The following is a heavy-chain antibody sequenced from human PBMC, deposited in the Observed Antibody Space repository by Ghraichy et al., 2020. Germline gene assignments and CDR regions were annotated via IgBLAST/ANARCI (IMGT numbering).Heavy chain of an antibody. CDR2: ISGSGGST. J-gene: IGHJ3*02. V-gene: IGHV3-23*01. CDR1: GFTFSSYA. CDR3: AKHLDYYGSGSYYKGWSAFDI. D-gene: IGHD3-10*01. Sequence: GGSLRLSCAASGFTFSSYAMSWVRQAPGKGLEWVSAISGSGGSTYYADSVKGRFTISRDNSKNTLYLQMNSLRAEDTAVYYCAKHLDYYGSGSYYKGWSAFDIWGQGTMVTVSS.